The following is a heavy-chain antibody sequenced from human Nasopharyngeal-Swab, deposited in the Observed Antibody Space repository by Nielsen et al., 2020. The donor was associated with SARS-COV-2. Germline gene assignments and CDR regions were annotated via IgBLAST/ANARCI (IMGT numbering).Heavy chain of an antibody. CDR2: FDPEDGET. J-gene: IGHJ4*02. CDR3: TTVAGSYGRFDY. CDR1: GYTLTELS. D-gene: IGHD1-26*01. Sequence: ASVTVFCKVSGYTLTELSMHWVRQAPGKGLEWVGGFDPEDGETIYAQKFQGRVTMTEDTSTDTAYMELSSLTSEDTAVYYCTTVAGSYGRFDYWGQGTLVTVSS. V-gene: IGHV1-24*01.